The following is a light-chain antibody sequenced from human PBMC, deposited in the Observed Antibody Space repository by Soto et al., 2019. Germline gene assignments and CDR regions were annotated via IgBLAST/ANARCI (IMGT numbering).Light chain of an antibody. Sequence: DIQMTQSPSTLSASVGDRVTITCRASQNIGSFLNWYQQKPGEAPRLLVYSASTLRSGVPSRFSGNASGADFTLTISSLQPEDAATYYCQNYDSAPATFGQGTKVDIK. V-gene: IGKV1-27*01. CDR1: QNIGSF. J-gene: IGKJ1*01. CDR2: SAS. CDR3: QNYDSAPAT.